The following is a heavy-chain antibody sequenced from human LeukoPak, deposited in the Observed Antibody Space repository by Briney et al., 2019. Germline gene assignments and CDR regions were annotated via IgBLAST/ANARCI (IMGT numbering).Heavy chain of an antibody. V-gene: IGHV3-7*01. CDR2: IKQDGSEK. D-gene: IGHD5-12*01. CDR1: GFTFSSYW. Sequence: GGSLRLSCAASGFTFSSYWMSWVRQAPGKGLEWVANIKQDGSEKYYVDSVKGRFTISRDNAKNSLYLQMNSLRAEDTAVYYCAKDRTRYSGYDFFDYWGQGTLVTVSS. CDR3: AKDRTRYSGYDFFDY. J-gene: IGHJ4*02.